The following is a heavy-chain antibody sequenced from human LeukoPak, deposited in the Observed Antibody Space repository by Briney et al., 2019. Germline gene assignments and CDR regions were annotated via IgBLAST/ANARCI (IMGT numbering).Heavy chain of an antibody. D-gene: IGHD3-3*01. CDR2: ISAYNGNT. V-gene: IGHV1-18*01. Sequence: ASVKVSCKASGYTFTSYGISWVRQAPGQGLEWMGWISAYNGNTNYAQKLQGRVTTTTDTSTSTAYMELRSLRSDDTAVYYCARIRFLEWLLSDWGQGTLVTVSS. J-gene: IGHJ4*02. CDR3: ARIRFLEWLLSD. CDR1: GYTFTSYG.